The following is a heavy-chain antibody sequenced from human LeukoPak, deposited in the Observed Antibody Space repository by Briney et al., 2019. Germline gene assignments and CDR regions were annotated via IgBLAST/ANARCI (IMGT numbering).Heavy chain of an antibody. J-gene: IGHJ4*02. CDR2: ISYDGSNK. CDR3: ARLEGSSSSEVDY. Sequence: GGSLRLSCAASGFTFSSYGMHWVRQAPGKGLEWVAVISYDGSNKYYADSVKGRFTISRDNSKNTLYLQMNSLRAEDTAVYYCARLEGSSSSEVDYWGQGTLVTVSS. CDR1: GFTFSSYG. V-gene: IGHV3-30*03. D-gene: IGHD6-6*01.